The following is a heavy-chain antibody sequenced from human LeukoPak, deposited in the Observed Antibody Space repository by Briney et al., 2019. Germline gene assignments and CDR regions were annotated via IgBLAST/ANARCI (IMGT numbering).Heavy chain of an antibody. V-gene: IGHV3-7*01. Sequence: GGSLRLSCAASGFTFSSYWMSWVRQAPGKGLEWVANIKQDGSEKYYVDSVKGGLTSSRDNAKNSLYLQMNSLRAEDTAVYYCAREGVVVVPAAQWFDPWGQGTLVTVSS. CDR3: AREGVVVVPAAQWFDP. D-gene: IGHD2-2*01. CDR2: IKQDGSEK. J-gene: IGHJ5*02. CDR1: GFTFSSYW.